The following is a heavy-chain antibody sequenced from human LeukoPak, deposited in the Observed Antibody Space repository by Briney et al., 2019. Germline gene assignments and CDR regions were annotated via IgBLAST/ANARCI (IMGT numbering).Heavy chain of an antibody. Sequence: SGGSLRLSCAASGFTFSSYAMSWVRQAPGKGLEWVSGISGSGDSTHYADSVKGRFTISRDNSKNTLYPQMNSLRAEDTALYFCAKVGAGYSSGWYNPLDYWGQGTLVTVSS. CDR2: ISGSGDST. V-gene: IGHV3-23*01. CDR3: AKVGAGYSSGWYNPLDY. D-gene: IGHD6-19*01. J-gene: IGHJ4*02. CDR1: GFTFSSYA.